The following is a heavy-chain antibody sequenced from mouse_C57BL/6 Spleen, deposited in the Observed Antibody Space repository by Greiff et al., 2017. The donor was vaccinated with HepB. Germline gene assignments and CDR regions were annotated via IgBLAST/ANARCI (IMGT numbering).Heavy chain of an antibody. V-gene: IGHV3-6*01. D-gene: IGHD3-2*02. CDR1: GYSITSGYY. J-gene: IGHJ3*01. CDR3: ARDQLRPFAY. Sequence: DVKLVESGPGLVKPSQSLSLTCSVTGYSITSGYYWNWIRQFPGNKLEWMGYISYDGSNNYNPSLKNRISITRDTSKNQFFLKLNSVTTEDTATYYCARDQLRPFAYWGQGTLVTVSA. CDR2: ISYDGSN.